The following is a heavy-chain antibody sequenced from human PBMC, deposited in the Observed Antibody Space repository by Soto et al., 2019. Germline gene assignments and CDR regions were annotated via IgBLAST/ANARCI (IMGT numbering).Heavy chain of an antibody. Sequence: GGSLRLSCAASGLTFNNYWTHWVRQAPGKGLEWVAVISYGGSNKYYADSVKGRFTTSRDNSKNTLYMQMNSLRAEDTAVYHCARVGVEAAVGPYYDYGIDVWGQGTTVTVSS. CDR2: ISYGGSNK. V-gene: IGHV3-30-3*01. CDR3: ARVGVEAAVGPYYDYGIDV. J-gene: IGHJ6*02. D-gene: IGHD6-13*01. CDR1: GLTFNNYW.